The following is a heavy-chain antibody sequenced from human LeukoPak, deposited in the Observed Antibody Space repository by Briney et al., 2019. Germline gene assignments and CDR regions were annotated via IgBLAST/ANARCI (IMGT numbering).Heavy chain of an antibody. D-gene: IGHD6-13*01. CDR3: AGGGYSSSWSLGYYFDY. CDR1: GGSFSGYY. J-gene: IGHJ4*02. V-gene: IGHV4-34*01. Sequence: SETLSLTCAVYGGSFSGYYWRWIRRPPGKGLEWIGEINHSGSTNYNPSLKSRVTISVDTSKNQFSLKLSSVTAADTAVYYCAGGGYSSSWSLGYYFDYWGQGTLVTVSS. CDR2: INHSGST.